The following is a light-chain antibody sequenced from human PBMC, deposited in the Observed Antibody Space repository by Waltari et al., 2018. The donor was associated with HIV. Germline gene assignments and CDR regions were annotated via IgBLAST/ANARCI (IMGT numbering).Light chain of an antibody. CDR1: QRVGSY. CDR3: QQCSNWPPYA. V-gene: IGKV3-11*01. J-gene: IGKJ2*01. CDR2: DAS. Sequence: EIVFTHSPATLSFSPGDRATLPRRASQRVGSYLACYQQKPGQTPRLLIYDASNRATGIPARFSGSGSGTDFTLTISSLEPEDFPIYYCQQCSNWPPYAFGQGTKLEI.